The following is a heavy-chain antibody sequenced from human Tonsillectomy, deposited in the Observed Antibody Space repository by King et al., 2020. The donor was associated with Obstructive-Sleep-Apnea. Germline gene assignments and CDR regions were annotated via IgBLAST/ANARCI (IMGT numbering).Heavy chain of an antibody. Sequence: VQLVESGGGLVKPGGSLRLSCAASGFNVSRYSMNLVRQAPGKGLEWVSFISSSRRYIYYADSVKGRFTLSRGNAKNSLYLQMNSLRAEDTAVYYCARDLGAILEWDYYYGMDVWGQGTTVTVSS. CDR1: GFNVSRYS. CDR3: ARDLGAILEWDYYYGMDV. D-gene: IGHD3-3*02. CDR2: ISSSRRYI. J-gene: IGHJ6*02. V-gene: IGHV3-21*01.